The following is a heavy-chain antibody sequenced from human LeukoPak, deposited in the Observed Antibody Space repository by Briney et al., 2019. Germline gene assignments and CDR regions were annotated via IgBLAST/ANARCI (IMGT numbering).Heavy chain of an antibody. D-gene: IGHD2-21*02. CDR1: GFTFSSYA. CDR2: ISGSGGRT. CDR3: AKAYCGGDCYLDFDY. Sequence: GSLRLSCAASGFTFSSYAMSWVRQAPGKGLEWVSTISGSGGRTYYADSVKGRFTISRDSSKNTLYLQMNSLRAEDTAVYYCAKAYCGGDCYLDFDYWGQGTLVTVSS. J-gene: IGHJ4*02. V-gene: IGHV3-23*01.